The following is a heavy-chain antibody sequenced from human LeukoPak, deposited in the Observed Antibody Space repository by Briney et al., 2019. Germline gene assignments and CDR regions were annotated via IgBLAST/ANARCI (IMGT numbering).Heavy chain of an antibody. D-gene: IGHD6-6*01. CDR3: ARDGGESRQLGDMDV. CDR2: IWYDGSNK. Sequence: GRSLRLSCAASGFTFSSYGMHWVRQAPGKGLEWVAVIWYDGSNKYYADSVKGRFTISRDNSKNTLYLQMNSLRAEDTAVYYCARDGGESRQLGDMDVWGKGTTVTVSS. J-gene: IGHJ6*03. CDR1: GFTFSSYG. V-gene: IGHV3-33*01.